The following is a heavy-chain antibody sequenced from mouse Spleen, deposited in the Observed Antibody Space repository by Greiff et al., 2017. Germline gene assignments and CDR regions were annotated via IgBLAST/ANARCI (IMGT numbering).Heavy chain of an antibody. J-gene: IGHJ3*01. V-gene: IGHV2-2*01. CDR1: GLSLTSYG. CDR3: ARRGYDGSLFAY. D-gene: IGHD2-1*01. Sequence: QVQLKESGPGLVQPSQSLSITCTVSGLSLTSYGVHWVRQSPGKGLEWLGVIWSGGSTDYNAAFISRLSISKDNSKSQVFFKMNSLQADDTAIYYCARRGYDGSLFAYWGQGTLVTISA. CDR2: IWSGGST.